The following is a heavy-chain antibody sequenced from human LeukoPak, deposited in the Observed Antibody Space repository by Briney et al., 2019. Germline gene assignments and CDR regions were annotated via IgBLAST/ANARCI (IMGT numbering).Heavy chain of an antibody. J-gene: IGHJ5*02. Sequence: GGSLRLSCAASGFTFSRYWMSWVRQAPGKGLEWVVIINQDGSQKYYVDSVKGRFTISRDNARNSLHLQMNGLRAEDTAVYYCARNRYQDLWGQGTLVTVSS. CDR2: INQDGSQK. CDR3: ARNRYQDL. CDR1: GFTFSRYW. D-gene: IGHD1-14*01. V-gene: IGHV3-7*01.